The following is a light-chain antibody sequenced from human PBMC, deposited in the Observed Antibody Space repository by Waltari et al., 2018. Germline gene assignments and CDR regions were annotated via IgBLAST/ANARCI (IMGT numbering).Light chain of an antibody. CDR2: DVT. V-gene: IGLV2-14*03. J-gene: IGLJ1*01. Sequence: HSALTQPTPPSASPGQPILIPCTRTPRAVGVYACVPWYRQHPEQAPHLIIFDVTGRPSGMSARFSVSKSGNTASLTISGLQSYDEADYYCASYTSSSNYVFGSGTTVTV. CDR3: ASYTSSSNYV. CDR1: PRAVGVYAC.